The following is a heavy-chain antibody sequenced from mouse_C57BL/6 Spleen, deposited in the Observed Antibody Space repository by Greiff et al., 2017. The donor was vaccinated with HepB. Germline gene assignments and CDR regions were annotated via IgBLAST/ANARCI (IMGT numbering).Heavy chain of an antibody. D-gene: IGHD1-2*01. CDR3: ARDRTYGHYFDY. CDR1: GYTFTDYY. CDR2: INPNNGGT. Sequence: EVQLQQSGPELVKPGASVKISCKASGYTFTDYYMNWVKQSHGKSLEWIGDINPNNGGTSYNQKFKGKATLTVDKSSSTAYMELRSLTSEDSAVYYCARDRTYGHYFDYWGQGTTLTVSS. J-gene: IGHJ2*01. V-gene: IGHV1-26*01.